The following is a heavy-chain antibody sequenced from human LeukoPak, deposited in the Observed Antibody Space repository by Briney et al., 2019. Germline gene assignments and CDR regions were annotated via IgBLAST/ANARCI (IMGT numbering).Heavy chain of an antibody. CDR3: ARDLGYNPAS. V-gene: IGHV3-74*01. J-gene: IGHJ5*02. CDR2: INHDGSST. D-gene: IGHD5-18*01. CDR1: GFTFTNYW. Sequence: GGSLRLSCAASGFTFTNYWMHWVRHVPGKGLVWVSHINHDGSSTNYADSVKGRFTISRDNAKNTLYLQMNSLTAEDTAVYYCARDLGYNPASWGQGTLVTVSS.